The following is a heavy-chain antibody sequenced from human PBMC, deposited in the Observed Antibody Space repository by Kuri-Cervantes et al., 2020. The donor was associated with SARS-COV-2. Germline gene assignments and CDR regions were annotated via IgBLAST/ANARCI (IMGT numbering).Heavy chain of an antibody. CDR2: IKQDGSEK. CDR3: ARDVYDFWSGYYY. D-gene: IGHD3-3*01. Sequence: GESLKISCAASGFTFSNAWMSWVRQAPGRGLEWVANIKQDGSEKYYVDSVKGRFTISRDNAKNSLYLQMNSLRAEDTAVYYCARDVYDFWSGYYYWGQGTLVTVSS. V-gene: IGHV3-7*03. J-gene: IGHJ4*02. CDR1: GFTFSNAW.